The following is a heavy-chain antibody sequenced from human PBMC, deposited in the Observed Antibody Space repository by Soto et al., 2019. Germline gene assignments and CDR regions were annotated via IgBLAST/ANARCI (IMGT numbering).Heavy chain of an antibody. CDR3: ARAFGYSYGPLNWFDP. D-gene: IGHD5-18*01. Sequence: QVQLVQSGAEVKKPGSSVKVSCRASGGTFNNYVINWVRQAPGQGLEWMAGIIPIFGTANYAQKFQGRVTITADESTSTAYMELSSLRSEDTAVYYCARAFGYSYGPLNWFDPWGQGTLVTVSS. CDR1: GGTFNNYV. J-gene: IGHJ5*02. V-gene: IGHV1-69*01. CDR2: IIPIFGTA.